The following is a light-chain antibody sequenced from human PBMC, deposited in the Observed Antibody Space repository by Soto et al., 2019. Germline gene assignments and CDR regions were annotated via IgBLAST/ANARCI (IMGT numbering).Light chain of an antibody. V-gene: IGKV3-20*01. Sequence: ENGLRQTPGTPFLFSGERDNLSCRASQNVSSSYLAWDQQKTSQAPRLLIYGASRKGTGIPDKVRGRGAGTDFTLSFCRLEPEDFAVYYCQQYGSSPSAFGPGTKGDIK. J-gene: IGKJ3*01. CDR1: QNVSSSY. CDR2: GAS. CDR3: QQYGSSPSA.